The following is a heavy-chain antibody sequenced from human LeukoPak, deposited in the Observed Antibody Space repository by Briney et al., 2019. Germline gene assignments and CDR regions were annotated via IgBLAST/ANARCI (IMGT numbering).Heavy chain of an antibody. CDR2: IYHSGST. J-gene: IGHJ4*02. Sequence: SETLSLTCAVSGYSISSDYYWGWIRPPPGKGLEWIGSIYHSGSTYYYPSLKSRVTISVDTSKNQFSLKLSPVTAADTAVYYCAGGYSYGYSAPFDYWGQGTLVTVSS. CDR1: GYSISSDYY. V-gene: IGHV4-38-2*01. CDR3: AGGYSYGYSAPFDY. D-gene: IGHD5-18*01.